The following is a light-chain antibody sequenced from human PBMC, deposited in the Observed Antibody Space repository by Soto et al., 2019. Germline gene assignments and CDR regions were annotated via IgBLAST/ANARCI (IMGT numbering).Light chain of an antibody. J-gene: IGLJ2*01. Sequence: QSALTQPASVSGSPGQSIAISCTGTSSDVGGYDYVSWYQQHPGKAPKLMIYDVTSRPSGVSDRFSGSKSGNTASLTISGLQAEDEADYYCSSYTTDSTPVFGGGTKLTVL. CDR3: SSYTTDSTPV. CDR1: SSDVGGYDY. V-gene: IGLV2-14*01. CDR2: DVT.